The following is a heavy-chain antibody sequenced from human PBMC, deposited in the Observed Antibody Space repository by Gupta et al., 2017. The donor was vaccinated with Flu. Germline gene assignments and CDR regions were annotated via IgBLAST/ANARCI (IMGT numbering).Heavy chain of an antibody. J-gene: IGHJ4*02. D-gene: IGHD3-10*01. CDR3: AREDYYGSGSFDY. V-gene: IGHV3-33*01. Sequence: ADSIMGRFTVSRDNSKNMLYLQMNTLTAEDTAVYYCAREDYYGSGSFDYWGQGTLVTVSS.